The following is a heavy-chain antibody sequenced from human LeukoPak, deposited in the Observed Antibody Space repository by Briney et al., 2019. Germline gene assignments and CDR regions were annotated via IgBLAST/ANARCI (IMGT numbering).Heavy chain of an antibody. Sequence: ASVKVSCKXSGYTFTGYYMHWVRQAPGQGLELMGRINPNSGGTNYAQKFQGRVTMTRDTSISTAYMELSRLRSDDTAVYYCARDLGQGGDDAFDIWGQRTMVTVSS. CDR3: ARDLGQGGDDAFDI. CDR2: INPNSGGT. D-gene: IGHD3-16*01. CDR1: GYTFTGYY. J-gene: IGHJ3*02. V-gene: IGHV1-2*06.